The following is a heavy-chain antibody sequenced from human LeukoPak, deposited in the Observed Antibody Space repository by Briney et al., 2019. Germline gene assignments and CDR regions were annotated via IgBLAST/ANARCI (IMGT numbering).Heavy chain of an antibody. V-gene: IGHV1-2*02. CDR1: GYTFTGYY. D-gene: IGHD6-13*01. CDR2: INPNSGGT. J-gene: IGHJ3*02. Sequence: ASVKVSCKASGYTFTGYYMHWVRQAPGQGLEWMGWINPNSGGTNYAQKFQGRVTMTRDTSISTAYMELSRLRSDDTAVYYCARMHSSSWYADDAFDIWGQGTIVTVSS. CDR3: ARMHSSSWYADDAFDI.